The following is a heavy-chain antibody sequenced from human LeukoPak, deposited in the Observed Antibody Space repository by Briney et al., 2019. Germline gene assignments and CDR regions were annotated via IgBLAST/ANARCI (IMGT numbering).Heavy chain of an antibody. J-gene: IGHJ5*02. CDR3: ARGGNYWPQWWFDP. Sequence: PSQTLSLTCTVSGGSISSGGYYWSWIRQPAGKGLEWIGRIYTSGNTNYNPSLKSRVTMSLDASKNQFSLELNSVTPADTAVYYCARGGNYWPQWWFDPWGRGTLVTVSS. V-gene: IGHV4-61*02. CDR2: IYTSGNT. D-gene: IGHD1-26*01. CDR1: GGSISSGGYY.